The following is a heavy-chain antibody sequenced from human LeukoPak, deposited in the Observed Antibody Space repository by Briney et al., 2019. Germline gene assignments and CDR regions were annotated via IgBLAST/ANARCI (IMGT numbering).Heavy chain of an antibody. D-gene: IGHD5-12*01. CDR2: TYFRSNWRN. Sequence: SQTLSLTCAISGDSVSSNSSAWNWIRQSPSRGLEWLGRTYFRSNWRNDYAESVKSRITINPDTPKNQLSLHLNSVTPEDTAVYFCARGIGYDFDYWGQGTLVAVSS. V-gene: IGHV6-1*01. CDR3: ARGIGYDFDY. J-gene: IGHJ4*02. CDR1: GDSVSSNSSA.